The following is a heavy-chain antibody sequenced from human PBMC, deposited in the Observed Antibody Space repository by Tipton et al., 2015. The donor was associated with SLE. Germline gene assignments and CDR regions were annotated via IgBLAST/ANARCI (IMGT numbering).Heavy chain of an antibody. V-gene: IGHV4-34*01. CDR3: AMRTVVAATSWFDP. CDR2: INHSGST. D-gene: IGHD2-15*01. CDR1: GGSFSGYY. Sequence: TLSLTCGVYGGSFSGYYWSWIRQPPGKGLEWIGEINHSGSTNYNPSLKSRVTISVDTSKNQFSLKLSSVTAADTAVYYCAMRTVVAATSWFDPWGQGTLVTVSS. J-gene: IGHJ5*02.